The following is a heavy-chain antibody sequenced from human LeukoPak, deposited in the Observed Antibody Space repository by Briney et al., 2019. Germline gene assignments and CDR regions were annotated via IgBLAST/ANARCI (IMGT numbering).Heavy chain of an antibody. CDR2: IYYSGST. D-gene: IGHD6-13*01. V-gene: IGHV4-61*01. CDR1: GGSVNSGSYY. Sequence: PSETLSLTCTVSGGSVNSGSYYWSWIRQPPGKGLEWIGYIYYSGSTNYNPSLKSRVTISVDTPKNQFSLKLTSVTAADTAVYYCARDRPIGIAASGTYDIWGQGTMVTVSS. CDR3: ARDRPIGIAASGTYDI. J-gene: IGHJ3*02.